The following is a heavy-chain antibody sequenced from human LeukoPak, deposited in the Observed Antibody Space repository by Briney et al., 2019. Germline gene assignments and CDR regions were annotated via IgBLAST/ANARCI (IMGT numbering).Heavy chain of an antibody. D-gene: IGHD2-2*01. J-gene: IGHJ4*02. Sequence: GGSLRLSCAASGFTVSDNFMSWVRQAPGKGLEWVSLIYSGGSTYYADSVKGRFTISRDNSKNTLYLQMNSLRAEDTAVYYCAKGPSAVVPAATDFDYWGQGTLVTVSS. CDR3: AKGPSAVVPAATDFDY. CDR2: IYSGGST. CDR1: GFTVSDNF. V-gene: IGHV3-53*01.